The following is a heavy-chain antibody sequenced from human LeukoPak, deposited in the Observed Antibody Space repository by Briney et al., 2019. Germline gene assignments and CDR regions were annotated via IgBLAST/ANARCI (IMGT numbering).Heavy chain of an antibody. V-gene: IGHV3-30-3*01. D-gene: IGHD4-17*01. CDR3: ARDGGDYEGTDY. CDR2: ISYDGSNK. CDR1: GFTFSSYA. J-gene: IGHJ4*02. Sequence: GRSLRLTCAASGFTFSSYAMHWVRQAPGKGLEWVAVISYDGSNKYYADSVKGRFTISRDNSKNTLYLQMNSLRAEDTAVYYCARDGGDYEGTDYWGQGTLVTVSS.